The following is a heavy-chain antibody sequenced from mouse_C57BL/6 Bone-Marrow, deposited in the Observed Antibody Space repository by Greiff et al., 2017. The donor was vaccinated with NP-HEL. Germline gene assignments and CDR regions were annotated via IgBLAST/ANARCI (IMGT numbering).Heavy chain of an antibody. J-gene: IGHJ3*01. CDR1: GYTFSDYN. Sequence: VQLKQSGPELVKPGASVKMSCKASGYTFSDYNMHWVKQSHGKSLEWIGYINPNNGGTSYNQKFKGKATLTVNKSSSTAYMELRSLTSEDSAVYYCARGDGSNYVEFAYWGQGTLVTVSA. V-gene: IGHV1-22*01. CDR2: INPNNGGT. D-gene: IGHD2-5*01. CDR3: ARGDGSNYVEFAY.